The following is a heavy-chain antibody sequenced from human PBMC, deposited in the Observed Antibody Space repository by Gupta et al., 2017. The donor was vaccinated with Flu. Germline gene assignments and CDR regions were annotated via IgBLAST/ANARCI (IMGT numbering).Heavy chain of an antibody. CDR3: ARNWDPRRDAFDI. D-gene: IGHD7-27*01. CDR2: VSSSSSYI. V-gene: IGHV3-21*01. Sequence: EVQLAESGGGLVKPGGSLRLSCAASGFTFRSYSMNWVRQAPGKGLEWVSSVSSSSSYIYYADSVKGRFTISRDNAKNSLYLQMNSLRAEDTAVYYCARNWDPRRDAFDIWGQGTMLTVSS. CDR1: GFTFRSYS. J-gene: IGHJ3*02.